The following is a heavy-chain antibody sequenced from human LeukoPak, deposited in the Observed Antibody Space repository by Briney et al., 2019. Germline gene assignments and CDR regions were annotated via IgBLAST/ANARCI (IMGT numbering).Heavy chain of an antibody. CDR3: ARQYCSSTSCYSGWFDP. J-gene: IGHJ5*02. CDR1: GYTFTSYG. V-gene: IGHV1-18*01. Sequence: ASVKVSCKASGYTFTSYGISWVRQAPGQGLEWMGWINIYNSNTNYAQKLQGRVTMTTDTSTSTAYMELRSLRSDDTAVYYCARQYCSSTSCYSGWFDPWGQGTLVTVSS. D-gene: IGHD2-2*01. CDR2: INIYNSNT.